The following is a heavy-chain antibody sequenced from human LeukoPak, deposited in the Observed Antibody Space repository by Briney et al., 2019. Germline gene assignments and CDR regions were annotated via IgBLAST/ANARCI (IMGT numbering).Heavy chain of an antibody. V-gene: IGHV3-43*01. CDR2: ISWDGGST. CDR3: ATSGSYSGGY. D-gene: IGHD1-26*01. J-gene: IGHJ4*02. CDR1: GFTFDDYT. Sequence: GGSLRLSCAASGFTFDDYTMHWVRQAPGKGLEWVSLISWDGGSTYYADSVKGRFTISRDNSKDSLYLQMNSLRTEDTALYYCATSGSYSGGYWGQGTLVTVSS.